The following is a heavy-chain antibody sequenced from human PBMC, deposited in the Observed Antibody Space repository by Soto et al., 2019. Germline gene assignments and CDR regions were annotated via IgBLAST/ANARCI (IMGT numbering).Heavy chain of an antibody. CDR2: IYWDDDK. D-gene: IGHD6-6*01. CDR3: AHRSMAAPFFDY. Sequence: SVPTLVNPTQTLTLTCTFSGFSLSTSGVGVGWIRQPPGKALEWLALIYWDDDKRYSPSLKSRLTITKDTSKNQVVLTVTSMDPVDTATYYCAHRSMAAPFFDYWGQGTLVTVSS. J-gene: IGHJ4*02. V-gene: IGHV2-5*02. CDR1: GFSLSTSGVG.